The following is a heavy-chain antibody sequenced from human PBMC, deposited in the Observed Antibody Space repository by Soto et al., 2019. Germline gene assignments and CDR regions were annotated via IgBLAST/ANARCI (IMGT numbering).Heavy chain of an antibody. CDR2: ISYDGSDK. J-gene: IGHJ4*02. CDR1: GFTFSSYG. V-gene: IGHV3-30*18. D-gene: IGHD3-16*01. CDR3: AKNPESYAWGLEGYCDY. Sequence: QVQLVESGGGVVQPGRSLRVSYAASGFTFSSYGMNWVRQAPGKGLEWVAIISYDGSDKYYADSVKGRFTISRDNSKNTLYLQMNSLRGEDTAVYYCAKNPESYAWGLEGYCDYWGQGTLVTVSS.